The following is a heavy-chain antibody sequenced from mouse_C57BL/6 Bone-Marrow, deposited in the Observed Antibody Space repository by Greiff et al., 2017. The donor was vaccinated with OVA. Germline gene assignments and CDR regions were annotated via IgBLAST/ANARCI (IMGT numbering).Heavy chain of an antibody. Sequence: DVKLVESGAELVRPGASVKLSCTASGFNIKDDYMHWVKQRPEQGLEWIGWIDPENGDTEYASKFQGKATITSDTSSNTAYLQLSSLTSEDTAVYYCTTGGSSYWYFDVWGTGTTVTVSS. J-gene: IGHJ1*03. CDR1: GFNIKDDY. CDR2: IDPENGDT. D-gene: IGHD1-1*01. V-gene: IGHV14-4*01. CDR3: TTGGSSYWYFDV.